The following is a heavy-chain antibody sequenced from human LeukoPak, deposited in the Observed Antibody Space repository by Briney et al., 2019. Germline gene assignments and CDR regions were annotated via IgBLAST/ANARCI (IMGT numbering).Heavy chain of an antibody. J-gene: IGHJ4*02. D-gene: IGHD3-10*01. V-gene: IGHV1-3*01. CDR1: GYTFTSYA. CDR3: ARVGYGSGSIDDY. Sequence: ASAKVSCKASGYTFTSYAMHWVRQAPGQRLEWMGWINAGNGNTKYSQKFQGRVTITRDTSASTAYMELSSLRSEDTAVYYCARVGYGSGSIDDYWGQGTLVTVSS. CDR2: INAGNGNT.